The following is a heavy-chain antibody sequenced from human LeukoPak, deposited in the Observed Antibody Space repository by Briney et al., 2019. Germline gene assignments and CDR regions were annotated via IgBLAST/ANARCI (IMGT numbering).Heavy chain of an antibody. D-gene: IGHD3-22*01. J-gene: IGHJ4*02. CDR3: ARVGYYYDSSGYYYAFDY. CDR2: INHSGST. Sequence: NPSETLSLTCAVYGGSFSGYYWSWIRQPPGKGLEWIGEINHSGSTNYNPSLKSRVTISVDTSKNQFSLKLSSVTAADTAVYYCARVGYYYDSSGYYYAFDYWGQGTLVTVSS. CDR1: GGSFSGYY. V-gene: IGHV4-34*01.